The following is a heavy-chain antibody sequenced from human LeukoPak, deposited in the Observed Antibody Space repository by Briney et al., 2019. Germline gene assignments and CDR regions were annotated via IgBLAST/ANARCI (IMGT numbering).Heavy chain of an antibody. D-gene: IGHD6-13*01. Sequence: PSATLSLTCAVYGGSFSGYYWSWIRQPPGKGLEWIGEINHSGSTNYNPSLKSRVTISVHTSNNQFPLKLSSVTAADTGVYYWGRGGGNIGAAGSNWFDPWGQGTLVNVSS. CDR2: INHSGST. CDR1: GGSFSGYY. J-gene: IGHJ5*02. V-gene: IGHV4-34*01. CDR3: GRGGGNIGAAGSNWFDP.